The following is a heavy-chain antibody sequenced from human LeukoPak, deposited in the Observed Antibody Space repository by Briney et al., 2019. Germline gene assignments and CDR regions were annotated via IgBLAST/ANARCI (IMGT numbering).Heavy chain of an antibody. CDR3: AKDLGRYYDTDDFDI. V-gene: IGHV3-23*01. Sequence: PGGSLRLSCAASRFTFSTYAMSWVRQAPGKALEGVSGISVSGGTTYYADSVKGRFTISRDNSKNTLYLQMNSLRAEDTAVYSCAKDLGRYYDTDDFDIWGQGTMVTVSS. CDR2: ISVSGGTT. CDR1: RFTFSTYA. J-gene: IGHJ3*02. D-gene: IGHD3-22*01.